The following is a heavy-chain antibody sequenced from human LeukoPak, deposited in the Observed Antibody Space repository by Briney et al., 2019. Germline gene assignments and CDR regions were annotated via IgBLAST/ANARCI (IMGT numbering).Heavy chain of an antibody. CDR1: GYTFTDYY. V-gene: IGHV1-2*02. CDR2: INPNSGGT. Sequence: ASVKVSCKASGYTFTDYYMHWVRQAPGQGLEWMGWINPNSGGTNYAQKFQGRVTMTRDTSISTAYMELSRLKSDDTAVYYCARDRDGITMIVVPLDYWGQGTLVTVSS. CDR3: ARDRDGITMIVVPLDY. D-gene: IGHD3-22*01. J-gene: IGHJ4*02.